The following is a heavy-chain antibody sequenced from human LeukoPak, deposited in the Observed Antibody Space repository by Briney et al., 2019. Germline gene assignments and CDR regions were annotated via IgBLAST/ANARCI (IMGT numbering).Heavy chain of an antibody. CDR2: IYTSGST. Sequence: SETLSLTCSVSGVSISSHYWNWLRQPAGKGLEWIGHIYTSGSTNYNPSLRSRVTISVDKSKQYFSLRLTPMTAADTAVYYYARSYVSGWYGFDNWGQGTLVTVSS. J-gene: IGHJ5*02. D-gene: IGHD6-19*01. V-gene: IGHV4-4*07. CDR3: ARSYVSGWYGFDN. CDR1: GVSISSHY.